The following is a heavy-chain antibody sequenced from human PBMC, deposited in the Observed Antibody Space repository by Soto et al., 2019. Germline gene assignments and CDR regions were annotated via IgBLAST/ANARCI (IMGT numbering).Heavy chain of an antibody. J-gene: IGHJ2*01. V-gene: IGHV1-2*04. CDR2: ISPNSGDT. Sequence: GASVKVSCKASGYTFTGYYIHWVRQAPGQGLEWMGWISPNSGDTKYAPRFQGWVTMTRDTSISTAYMELSRLKSDDTAVYYCARDYCGGDCPGIWYFDLWGRGTLVTVSS. D-gene: IGHD2-21*01. CDR3: ARDYCGGDCPGIWYFDL. CDR1: GYTFTGYY.